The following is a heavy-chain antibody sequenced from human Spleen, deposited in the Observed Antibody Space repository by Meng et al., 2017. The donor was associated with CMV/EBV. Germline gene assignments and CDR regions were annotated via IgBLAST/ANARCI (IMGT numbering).Heavy chain of an antibody. V-gene: IGHV1-18*01. J-gene: IGHJ5*01. CDR3: ARDTGGWFDS. D-gene: IGHD1-14*01. Sequence: ASVKVSCKASGYTFTSYGISWVRQAPGQGLEWMGWISAYNGNTNYAQKLQGRVALTRDTSTTTAYMTLRSLRFDDTAMYYCARDTGGWFDSWGQGTPVTVSS. CDR1: GYTFTSYG. CDR2: ISAYNGNT.